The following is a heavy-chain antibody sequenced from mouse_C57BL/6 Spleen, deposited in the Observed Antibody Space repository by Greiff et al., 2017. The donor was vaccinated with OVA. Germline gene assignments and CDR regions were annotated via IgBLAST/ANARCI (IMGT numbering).Heavy chain of an antibody. J-gene: IGHJ4*01. V-gene: IGHV3-6*01. CDR2: ISYDGSN. CDR3: ARPSLCAMDY. CDR1: GYSITSGYY. Sequence: EVKLQESGPGLVKPSQSLSLTCSVTGYSITSGYYWNWIRQFPGNKLEWMGYISYDGSNNYNPSLKNRISITRDTSKNQFFLKLNAVTTEDTATYYCARPSLCAMDYWGQGTSVTVSS. D-gene: IGHD1-1*01.